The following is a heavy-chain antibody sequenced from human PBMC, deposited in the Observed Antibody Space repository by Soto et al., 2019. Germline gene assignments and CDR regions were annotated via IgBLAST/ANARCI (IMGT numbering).Heavy chain of an antibody. CDR1: GVSVSIDSHY. Sequence: SATXSLTCTVSGVSVSIDSHYLSWIRQTPGNVLEWIGYIYYTGSTNYNPSLKGRVTMSVDTSRDQVSLRLRSVTRADTAVYYCAREQYDFRSGSYYYAMEVWGQGTKVTVSS. V-gene: IGHV4-61*01. CDR2: IYYTGST. D-gene: IGHD3-3*01. CDR3: AREQYDFRSGSYYYAMEV. J-gene: IGHJ6*02.